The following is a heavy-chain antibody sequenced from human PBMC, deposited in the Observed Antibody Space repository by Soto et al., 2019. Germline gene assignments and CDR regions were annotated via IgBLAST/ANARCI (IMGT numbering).Heavy chain of an antibody. Sequence: ASVKVSCKASGYTFTSYYMHWVRQAPGQGLEWMGIINPSGGSTSYAQKFQGRVTMTRDTSTSTVYMELSSLRSEDTAVYYCAGSGYSYGYFDYWGQGTLVTSPQ. CDR3: AGSGYSYGYFDY. V-gene: IGHV1-46*01. CDR1: GYTFTSYY. D-gene: IGHD5-18*01. J-gene: IGHJ4*02. CDR2: INPSGGST.